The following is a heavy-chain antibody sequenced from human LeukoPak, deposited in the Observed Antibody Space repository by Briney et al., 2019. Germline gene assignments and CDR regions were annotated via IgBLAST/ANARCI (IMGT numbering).Heavy chain of an antibody. V-gene: IGHV1-18*01. CDR1: GYLFTNYG. D-gene: IGHD1-26*01. CDR2: IGSYNGET. CDR3: ARDWDPTSKINYFDP. Sequence: ASVKVSCKASGYLFTNYGISWVRQAPGQGLEWMGWIGSYNGETNYAQKFQGRVTMTTDTSTSTVYMELRSLTSDDTAVYYCARDWDPTSKINYFDPWAQGTRVTVSS. J-gene: IGHJ5*02.